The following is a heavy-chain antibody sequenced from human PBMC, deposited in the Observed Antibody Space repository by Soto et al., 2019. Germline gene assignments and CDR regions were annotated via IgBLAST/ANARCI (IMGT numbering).Heavy chain of an antibody. D-gene: IGHD2-2*01. CDR2: IYSGGST. J-gene: IGHJ6*02. CDR3: ARWNNCSSTSCYPYYYGMDV. CDR1: GFTVSSNY. V-gene: IGHV3-66*01. Sequence: GGSLRLSCAASGFTVSSNYMSWVRQAPGKGLEWVSVIYSGGSTYYADSVKGRFTISRDNSKNTLYLQMNSLRAEDTAVYYCARWNNCSSTSCYPYYYGMDVWGQGTTVTVSS.